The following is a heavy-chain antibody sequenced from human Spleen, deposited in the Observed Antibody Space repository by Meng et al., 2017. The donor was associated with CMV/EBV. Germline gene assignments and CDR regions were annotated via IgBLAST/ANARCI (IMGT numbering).Heavy chain of an antibody. Sequence: ETLSLTCAASGFTFSSYWMSWVRQAPGKGLEWVANIKQDGSEKYYVDSVKGRFTISRDNAKNSLYLQMNSLRAEDTAVYYCARSSRIDYWGQGTLVTVSS. CDR3: ARSSRIDY. CDR2: IKQDGSEK. D-gene: IGHD1-14*01. CDR1: GFTFSSYW. J-gene: IGHJ4*02. V-gene: IGHV3-7*01.